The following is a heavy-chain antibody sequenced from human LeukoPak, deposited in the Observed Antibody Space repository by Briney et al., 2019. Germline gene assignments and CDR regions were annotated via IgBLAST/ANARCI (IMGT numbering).Heavy chain of an antibody. CDR1: GGSISSYY. CDR2: INHSGST. CDR3: ARTFDYVWGSYRTPSDYYGMDV. Sequence: PSETLSLTCTVSGGSISSYYWSWIRQPPGKGLEWIGEINHSGSTNYNPSLKSRVTISVDTSKNQFSLKLNSVTAADTAVYYCARTFDYVWGSYRTPSDYYGMDVWGQGTTVTVSS. J-gene: IGHJ6*02. V-gene: IGHV4-34*01. D-gene: IGHD3-16*02.